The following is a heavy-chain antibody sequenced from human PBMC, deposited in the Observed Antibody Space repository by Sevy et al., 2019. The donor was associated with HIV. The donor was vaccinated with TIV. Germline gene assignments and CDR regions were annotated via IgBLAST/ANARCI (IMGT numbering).Heavy chain of an antibody. CDR2: ISSSGSLI. J-gene: IGHJ4*02. Sequence: GGSLRLSCTASGFTFGEYVMSWVRQAPGKGLEWVSYISSSGSLIYYADSVKGRFTISRDNAKNSLYLQMNSLRAEDTAVYYCAGGVVIGTTFDYWGQGTLVTVSS. CDR3: AGGVVIGTTFDY. V-gene: IGHV3-48*03. CDR1: GFTFGEYV. D-gene: IGHD3-22*01.